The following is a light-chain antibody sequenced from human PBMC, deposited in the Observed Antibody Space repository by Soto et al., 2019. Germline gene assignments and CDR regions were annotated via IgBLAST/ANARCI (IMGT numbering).Light chain of an antibody. V-gene: IGKV1-39*01. CDR2: AAT. J-gene: IGKJ5*01. CDR3: LQSHATPLS. Sequence: DVQMTQSPSSLSASVGDRVTITCRASQNSTNYLSWYQQRPGKAPRVVIFAATILQSGVPSTFSGSGSGTEFTFTISSLPPDDVATYYCLQSHATPLSFGQGTRL. CDR1: QNSTNY.